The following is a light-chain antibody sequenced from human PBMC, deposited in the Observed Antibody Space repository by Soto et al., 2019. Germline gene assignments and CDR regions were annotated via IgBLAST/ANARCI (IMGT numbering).Light chain of an antibody. CDR2: LNSDGSH. V-gene: IGLV4-69*01. J-gene: IGLJ2*01. CDR3: QTLGTWRL. CDR1: SGHSSYA. Sequence: QSALTHSPSASASLGASVKLTCTLSSGHSSYAISWHQQQPEKGPRFLMKLNSDGSHNKGDGIPDRFSGSSSGAERYLTISSLQSEDEADYYCQTLGTWRLFGGGTKLTVL.